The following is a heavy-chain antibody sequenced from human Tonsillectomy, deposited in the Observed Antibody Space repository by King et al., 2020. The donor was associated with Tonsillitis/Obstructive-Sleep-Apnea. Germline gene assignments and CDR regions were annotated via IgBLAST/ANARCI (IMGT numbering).Heavy chain of an antibody. J-gene: IGHJ4*02. V-gene: IGHV3-15*07. CDR1: GFTFSNAW. CDR3: TTDPDPYYDFWSGYYPRTYYFDY. Sequence: VQLVESGGGLVKPGGSLRLSCAASGFTFSNAWMNWVRQAPGKGLEWVGRIKSKTDGGTTDYAAPVKGRFTISRDDSKNTLYLQMNSLKTEDTAVYYCTTDPDPYYDFWSGYYPRTYYFDYWGQGTLVTVSS. D-gene: IGHD3-3*01. CDR2: IKSKTDGGTT.